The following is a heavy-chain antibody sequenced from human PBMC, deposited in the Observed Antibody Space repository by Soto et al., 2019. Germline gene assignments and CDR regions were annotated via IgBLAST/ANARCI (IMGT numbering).Heavy chain of an antibody. CDR2: ISYDGSNK. D-gene: IGHD6-19*01. CDR3: AKVVAVAGSDY. CDR1: GFTFSSYG. Sequence: GGSLRLSCAASGFTFSSYGMHWVRQAPGKGLEWVAVISYDGSNKYYADSVKGRFTISRDNSKNTLYVQMNSLVAEDTAVYYCAKVVAVAGSDYWGQGTLVTVSS. V-gene: IGHV3-30*18. J-gene: IGHJ4*02.